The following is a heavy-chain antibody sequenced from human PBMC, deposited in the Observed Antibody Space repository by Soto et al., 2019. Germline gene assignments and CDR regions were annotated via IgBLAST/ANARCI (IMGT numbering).Heavy chain of an antibody. CDR1: ENSISDYY. D-gene: IGHD3-10*01. CDR3: ATVSKVSYPGTRLFLF. Sequence: GGSLRLSCVASENSISDYYMSWIRQAPGKGLESVSYISRNSFTNYADSVRGRFIVSRDNAKNSAFLQMNSLRVEDTAVYYCATVSKVSYPGTRLFLFSGRGILGTV. V-gene: IGHV3-11*06. J-gene: IGHJ2*01. CDR2: ISRNSFT.